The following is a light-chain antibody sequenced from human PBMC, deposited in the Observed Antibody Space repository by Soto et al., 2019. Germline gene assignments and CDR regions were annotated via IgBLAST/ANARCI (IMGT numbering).Light chain of an antibody. Sequence: EVVMTQSPATLSVSPGERATLSCRASQSVSNSLAWYQQKPGQAPRLLIYGASTRATGIPARFSGSGSGTEFTLTIRSLQSEDFAVYYCQQYNNWPRRTFGQGTKVEIK. J-gene: IGKJ1*01. V-gene: IGKV3-15*01. CDR1: QSVSNS. CDR3: QQYNNWPRRT. CDR2: GAS.